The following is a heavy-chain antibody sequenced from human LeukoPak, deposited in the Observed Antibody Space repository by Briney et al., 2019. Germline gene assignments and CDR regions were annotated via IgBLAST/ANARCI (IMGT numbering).Heavy chain of an antibody. CDR1: GGSISNYY. CDR3: ASSLGIYCSSTSCYNEKDAFDI. Sequence: PSETLSLTCTVSGGSISNYYWGWIRQPPGKGLEWIGYIYYSGTTNYNPSLESRVTISVDTSKNQFSLKLSSVTAADTAVYYCASSLGIYCSSTSCYNEKDAFDIWGQGTMVTVSS. J-gene: IGHJ3*02. CDR2: IYYSGTT. V-gene: IGHV4-59*08. D-gene: IGHD2-2*02.